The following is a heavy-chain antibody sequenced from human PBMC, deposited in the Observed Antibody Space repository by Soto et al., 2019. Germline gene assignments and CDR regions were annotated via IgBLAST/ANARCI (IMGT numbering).Heavy chain of an antibody. J-gene: IGHJ4*02. CDR1: GFTFDSHW. CDR2: IKTAGYAA. V-gene: IGHV3-74*01. Sequence: ESGGGLVQPGWSLRLSCVASGFTFDSHWMHWVRQAPGKGLVWVSCIKTAGYAAAYADSVKGRFTISRDHTKNTVYLQMTSLRAEDTAVYFCVRESGVAADCWGQGTLVTVSS. CDR3: VRESGVAADC. D-gene: IGHD3-10*01.